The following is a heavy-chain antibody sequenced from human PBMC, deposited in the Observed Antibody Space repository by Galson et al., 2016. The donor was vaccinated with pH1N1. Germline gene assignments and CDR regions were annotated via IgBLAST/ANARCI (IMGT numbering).Heavy chain of an antibody. CDR1: TFSLSRYG. V-gene: IGHV3-30*02. Sequence: LRLSCAPSTFSLSRYGMDWVRQAPGKGLEWVAFILADGSDNYYSDSVKGRFTLSRDSSENTLYLQMNSLRPEDTAVYFCARGSNYAFEIWGQGTMVTVSS. CDR2: ILADGSDN. J-gene: IGHJ3*02. CDR3: ARGSNYAFEI.